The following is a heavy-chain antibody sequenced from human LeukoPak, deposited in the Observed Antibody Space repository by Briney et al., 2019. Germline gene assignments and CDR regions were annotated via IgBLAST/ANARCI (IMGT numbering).Heavy chain of an antibody. CDR1: GSTFTDYT. D-gene: IGHD1-14*01. CDR3: ARHNPLWGY. Sequence: GGSLRLSCAASGSTFTDYTMNWVRQAPGKGLEWVANIKQDGTEKYYVDSVKGRFTISRDNAKNSLYLQMNSLRADDTALYYCARHNPLWGYWGQGTLVTVSS. J-gene: IGHJ4*02. CDR2: IKQDGTEK. V-gene: IGHV3-7*04.